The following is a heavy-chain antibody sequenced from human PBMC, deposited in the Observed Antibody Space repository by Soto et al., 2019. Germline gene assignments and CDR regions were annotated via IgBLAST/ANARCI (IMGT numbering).Heavy chain of an antibody. J-gene: IGHJ4*02. Sequence: ASVKVSCEASGYTFTSYGISWVRQAPGQGLEWMGWISAYNGNTNYAQKLQGRVTMTTDTSTSTAYMELRSPRSDDTAVYYCAKAPRGSYLNDYWGQGTLVTVSS. V-gene: IGHV1-18*01. CDR2: ISAYNGNT. CDR1: GYTFTSYG. CDR3: AKAPRGSYLNDY. D-gene: IGHD1-26*01.